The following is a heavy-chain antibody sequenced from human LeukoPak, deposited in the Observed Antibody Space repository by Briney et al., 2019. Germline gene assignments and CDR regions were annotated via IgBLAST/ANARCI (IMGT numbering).Heavy chain of an antibody. Sequence: PGGSLRLSCVASGNYWMRWVRQAPGKGLVWVSHINSDGSWTSYADSVKGRFTISKDNAKNTVYLQMNSLRAEDTAVYYCVSFYETYWGRGTLVTVSS. CDR3: VSFYETY. CDR1: GNYW. J-gene: IGHJ4*02. V-gene: IGHV3-74*01. CDR2: INSDGSWT. D-gene: IGHD2/OR15-2a*01.